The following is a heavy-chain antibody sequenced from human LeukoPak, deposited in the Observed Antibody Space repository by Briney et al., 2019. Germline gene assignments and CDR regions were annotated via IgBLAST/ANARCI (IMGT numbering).Heavy chain of an antibody. J-gene: IGHJ6*02. CDR2: INPNSGDT. CDR1: GYTFTGYH. CDR3: ARAQRKGYYYYGMDV. Sequence: ASVKVSCRASGYTFTGYHIHWVRQAPGQGLEWMGRINPNSGDTDYAQNFQGRVTMTRDTSINTAYMELSRLRSDDTAVYYCARAQRKGYYYYGMDVWGQGTTVTVSS. V-gene: IGHV1-2*06.